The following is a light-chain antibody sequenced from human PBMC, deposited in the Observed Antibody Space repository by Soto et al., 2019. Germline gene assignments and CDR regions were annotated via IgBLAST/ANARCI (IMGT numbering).Light chain of an antibody. CDR2: DVS. CDR3: QQRRNSPLT. Sequence: EIVLTQSPATLSLSPGERATLSCRASQSIDSYLTWYQHKPGQAPRLLIYDVSKRATGIPVRLSGSGSGTDFTLTISSREPEDVASYYWQQRRNSPLTFGGGTKVEIK. CDR1: QSIDSY. J-gene: IGKJ4*01. V-gene: IGKV3-11*01.